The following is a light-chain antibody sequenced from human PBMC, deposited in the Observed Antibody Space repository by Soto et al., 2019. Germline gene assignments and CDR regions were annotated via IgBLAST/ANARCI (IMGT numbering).Light chain of an antibody. J-gene: IGKJ2*01. CDR1: QSINSE. CDR3: RQGHNWPLT. Sequence: EIVMTQSPATLSLSPGERAALSCRASQSINSELAWYQQKPGQPPRLLIYGASTRATGVPARFTGSESGSEFSLTISGLQSEDFVVYYCRQGHNWPLTFGQGTRLEI. CDR2: GAS. V-gene: IGKV3-15*01.